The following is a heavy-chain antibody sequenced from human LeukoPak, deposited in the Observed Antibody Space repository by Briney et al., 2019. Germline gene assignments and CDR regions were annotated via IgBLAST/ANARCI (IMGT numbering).Heavy chain of an antibody. V-gene: IGHV4-59*12. CDR1: GGSISSYY. D-gene: IGHD3-10*01. Sequence: SETLSLTCTVSGGSISSYYWSWIRQPPGKGLEWIGYIYYSGSTNYNPSLKSRVTISVDTSKSQFSLKLSSVTAADTAVYYCARYGSGMGIDYWGQGTLVTVSS. CDR2: IYYSGST. CDR3: ARYGSGMGIDY. J-gene: IGHJ4*02.